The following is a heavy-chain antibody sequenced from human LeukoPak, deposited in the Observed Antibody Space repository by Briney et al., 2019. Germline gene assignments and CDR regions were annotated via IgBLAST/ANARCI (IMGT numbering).Heavy chain of an antibody. V-gene: IGHV1-2*02. Sequence: GASVKVSCKDSGYTFTDYDIHWVRQAPGQGLEWMGWINPNSGGTNYAQKFQGGATMTWDTSISTAYMELSRLRSDDTAVYYCARESDYYALGSPVFDPWGQGTLVTVSS. CDR2: INPNSGGT. D-gene: IGHD3-10*01. J-gene: IGHJ5*02. CDR3: ARESDYYALGSPVFDP. CDR1: GYTFTDYD.